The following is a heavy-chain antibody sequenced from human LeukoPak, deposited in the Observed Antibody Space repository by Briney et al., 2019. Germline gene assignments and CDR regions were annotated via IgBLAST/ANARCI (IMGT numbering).Heavy chain of an antibody. V-gene: IGHV3-21*01. CDR3: ARGSHTIFELGKAQNFDY. Sequence: GGSLRLSCVASGFTFSSYTMNWVRQVSGKGLEWVSSISSGGGHIYYADSVKGRFTTSRGNAKNSLYLQMNSLRAEDTAVYYCARGSHTIFELGKAQNFDYWGQGTLVTVSS. CDR1: GFTFSSYT. J-gene: IGHJ4*02. CDR2: ISSGGGHI. D-gene: IGHD3-3*01.